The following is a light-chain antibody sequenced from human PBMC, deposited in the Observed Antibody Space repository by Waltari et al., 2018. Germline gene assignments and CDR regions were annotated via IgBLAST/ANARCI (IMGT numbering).Light chain of an antibody. Sequence: QSDLTQPRSVSGFPEQSVTISCTGSSGDVGGSTSVSWYQQIPGKAPKLIIYDFSKRPSGVPDRFSGSMSDNTASLTVSGLQAEDEADYFCCSYAANKVVFGGGTRLTVL. CDR3: CSYAANKVV. J-gene: IGLJ2*01. V-gene: IGLV2-11*01. CDR2: DFS. CDR1: SGDVGGSTS.